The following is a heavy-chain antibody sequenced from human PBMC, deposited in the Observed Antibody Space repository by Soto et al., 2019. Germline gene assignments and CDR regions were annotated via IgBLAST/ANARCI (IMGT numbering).Heavy chain of an antibody. CDR2: INHSGST. D-gene: IGHD6-19*01. V-gene: IGHV4-34*01. CDR1: GGSFSGYY. Sequence: QVQLQQWGAGLLKPSETLSLTCAVYGGSFSGYYWSWIRQPPGKGLEWIGEINHSGSTNYNPSLKSRVTISVDTSKNQFSLKLSSVTAADTAVYYCARGRGRGWYLRGLDYWGQGTLVTVSS. J-gene: IGHJ4*02. CDR3: ARGRGRGWYLRGLDY.